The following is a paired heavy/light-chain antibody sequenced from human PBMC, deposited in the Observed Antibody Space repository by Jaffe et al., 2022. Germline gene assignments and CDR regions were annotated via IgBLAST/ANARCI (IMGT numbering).Heavy chain of an antibody. CDR3: VFFKAVEWLEEA. J-gene: IGHJ4*02. CDR1: GYTFTAYH. Sequence: QVQLVQSGAEVKKPGASMNVSCKTSGYTFTAYHLHWVRQAPGQGLEWMGRINPLTGATYFAPKFQGRVTMTRDTTIDTGYMELSRLTSDDTAIYYCVFFKAVEWLEEAWGQGTLVTVSS. D-gene: IGHD3-3*01. V-gene: IGHV1-2*06. CDR2: INPLTGAT.
Light chain of an antibody. CDR2: IVD. J-gene: IGLJ1*01. CDR1: NTDIGLYNL. Sequence: QSALTQPASVSGSPGQSITISCTGSNTDIGLYNLVSWYQQYPGQVPQLLMYIVDERPSGVSNRFAGSKAGNTASLTISGLQAEDEADYYCWSYGGNGTYVFGSGTKVTVL. V-gene: IGLV2-23*02. CDR3: WSYGGNGTYV.